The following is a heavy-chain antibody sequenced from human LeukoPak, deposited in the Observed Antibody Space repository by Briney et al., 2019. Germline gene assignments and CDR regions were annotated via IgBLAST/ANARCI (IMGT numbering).Heavy chain of an antibody. CDR3: ARDRGYTQDY. V-gene: IGHV3-74*01. CDR2: IKSDGSST. CDR1: GFALSTYW. Sequence: GGSLRLSCAASGFALSTYWMHWVRQAPGEGLVWVSHIKSDGSSTTYADSVKGRFTISRDNAKNTLYLQMNSLRADDTAVYYCARDRGYTQDYWGQGTLVTVSS. J-gene: IGHJ4*02. D-gene: IGHD5-12*01.